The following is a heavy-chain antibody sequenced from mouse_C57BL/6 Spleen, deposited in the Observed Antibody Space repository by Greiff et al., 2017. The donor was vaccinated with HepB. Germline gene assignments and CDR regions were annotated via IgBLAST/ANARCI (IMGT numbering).Heavy chain of an antibody. J-gene: IGHJ4*01. D-gene: IGHD1-1*01. CDR1: GYTFTDYE. CDR2: IDPETGGT. CDR3: TSTVVALYYYAMDY. V-gene: IGHV1-15*01. Sequence: QVQLQQPGAELVMPGASVKLSCKASGYTFTDYEMHWVKQTPVHGLEWIGAIDPETGGTAYKQKFKGKSILPSDKSSSTAYLELRSLTSEDSAVYYCTSTVVALYYYAMDYWGQGTSVTVSS.